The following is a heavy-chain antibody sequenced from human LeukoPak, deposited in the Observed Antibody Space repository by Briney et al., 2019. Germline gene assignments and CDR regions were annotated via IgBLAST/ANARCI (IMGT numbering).Heavy chain of an antibody. D-gene: IGHD5-18*01. CDR1: GGSISSGGYS. V-gene: IGHV4-30-2*01. J-gene: IGHJ5*02. CDR2: TYHSGST. CDR3: ARGTQRAGYSYGSNWFDP. Sequence: SQTLSLTCAVSGGSISSGGYSCSWIRQPPGKGLEWIGYTYHSGSTYYNPSLKSRVTISVDRSKNQFSLKLSSVTAADTAVYYCARGTQRAGYSYGSNWFDPWGQGTLVTVSS.